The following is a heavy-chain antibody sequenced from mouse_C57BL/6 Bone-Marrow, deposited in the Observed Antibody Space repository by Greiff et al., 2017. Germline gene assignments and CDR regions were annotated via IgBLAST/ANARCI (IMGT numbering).Heavy chain of an antibody. CDR3: TRRAICHYAMDY. CDR1: GFTFSSYA. Sequence: EVMLVESGEGLVKPGGSLKLSCAASGFTFSSYAMSWVRQTPEKRLEWVAYISSGGDYIYYADTVKGRFTISRDTARNTLYLQMSSLKSEDTAMYYCTRRAICHYAMDYWGQGTSVTVSS. J-gene: IGHJ4*01. V-gene: IGHV5S21*01. CDR2: ISSGGDYI.